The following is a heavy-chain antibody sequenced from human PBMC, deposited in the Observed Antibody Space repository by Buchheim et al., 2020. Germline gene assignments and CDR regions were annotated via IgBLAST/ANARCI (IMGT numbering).Heavy chain of an antibody. Sequence: QVQLVQSGAEVKKPGSSVKVSCKASGGTFSSYTISWVRQAPGQGLEWMGRIIPILGIANYAQKFQGRVTITADKSTSTAYMELSSLRSEDTAVYYCARGGYSYGYATVTADYWGQGTL. J-gene: IGHJ4*02. V-gene: IGHV1-69*02. CDR1: GGTFSSYT. D-gene: IGHD5-18*01. CDR2: IIPILGIA. CDR3: ARGGYSYGYATVTADY.